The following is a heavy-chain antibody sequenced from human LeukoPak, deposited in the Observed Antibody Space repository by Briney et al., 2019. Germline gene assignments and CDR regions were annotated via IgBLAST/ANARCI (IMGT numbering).Heavy chain of an antibody. J-gene: IGHJ4*02. Sequence: GGSLRLSCAASGFTFSSYAMHWVRQAPGKGLEWVAVISYDGSNKYYADSVKGRFTISRDNSKNTLYLQMNSLRAEDTAVYYCARDLLKWELLGQVDYWGQGTLVTVSS. D-gene: IGHD1-26*01. CDR2: ISYDGSNK. V-gene: IGHV3-30-3*01. CDR1: GFTFSSYA. CDR3: ARDLLKWELLGQVDY.